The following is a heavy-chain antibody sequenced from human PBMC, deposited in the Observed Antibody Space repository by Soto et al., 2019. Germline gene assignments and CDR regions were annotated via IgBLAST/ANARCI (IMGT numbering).Heavy chain of an antibody. V-gene: IGHV3-7*01. D-gene: IGHD3-3*01. CDR1: GFTFSSYW. J-gene: IGHJ4*02. CDR2: IKQDGSEK. CDR3: ARVKLNYDFWSGPLYYFDY. Sequence: GGSLRLSCAASGFTFSSYWMSWVRQAPGKGLEWVANIKQDGSEKYYVDSVKGLFTISRDNAKNSLYLQMNSLRAEDTAVYYCARVKLNYDFWSGPLYYFDYWGQGTLVTVSS.